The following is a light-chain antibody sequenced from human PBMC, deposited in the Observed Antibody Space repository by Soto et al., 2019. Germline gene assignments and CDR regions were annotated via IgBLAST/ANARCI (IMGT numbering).Light chain of an antibody. CDR1: SSNIGAGFD. CDR2: GNN. V-gene: IGLV1-40*01. Sequence: QSVLTQPPSVSGAPGQRITISCTGSSSNIGAGFDVHWYQQLPGTAPKLLIYGNNRRPSGVPDRFSGSKSGTSASLAITGLQAEDEAEYYCQSYDNSLSGSWVFGGGTKLTVL. CDR3: QSYDNSLSGSWV. J-gene: IGLJ3*02.